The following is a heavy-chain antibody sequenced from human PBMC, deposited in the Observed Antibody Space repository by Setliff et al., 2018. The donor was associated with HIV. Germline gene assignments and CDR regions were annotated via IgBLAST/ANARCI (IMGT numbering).Heavy chain of an antibody. CDR2: IYYSGST. D-gene: IGHD3-10*01. Sequence: PSETLSLTCTVYGDSINSGNYYWSWIRQHPGKGLEWIGYIYYSGSTYYSPSLKSRVTISEDTSKNQFSLKMRSVTAADTAVYYCATSPAGEILGSRPFYFDYWGQGTRVTVS. J-gene: IGHJ4*02. CDR1: GDSINSGNYY. CDR3: ATSPAGEILGSRPFYFDY. V-gene: IGHV4-31*03.